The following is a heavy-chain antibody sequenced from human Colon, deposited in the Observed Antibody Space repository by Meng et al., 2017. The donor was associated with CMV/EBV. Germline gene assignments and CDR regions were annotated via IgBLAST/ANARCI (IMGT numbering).Heavy chain of an antibody. V-gene: IGHV4-31*02. J-gene: IGHJ4*02. CDR2: NYYSGTI. CDR3: ARGADYESTGYFFDY. D-gene: IGHD3-22*01. Sequence: SGDSISSGGYYWSWVRQHPEKGLEWIGYNYYSGTIYYNPSLNSRVSISIDTSKNQFSLKLSSVTAADTAIYYCARGADYESTGYFFDYWGQGTLVTVSS. CDR1: GDSISSGGYY.